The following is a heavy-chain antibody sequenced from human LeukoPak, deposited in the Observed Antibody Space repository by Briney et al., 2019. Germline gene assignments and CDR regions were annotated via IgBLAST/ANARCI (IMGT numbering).Heavy chain of an antibody. CDR1: GYTFTTYD. V-gene: IGHV1-69*04. Sequence: GASVKVSCKASGYTFTTYDINWVRQATGQGLEWMGRIIPILGIANYAQKFQGRVTITADKSTSTAYMELSSLRSEDTAVYYCARAKPTFNYYYYYMDVWGKGTTVTVSS. CDR2: IIPILGIA. J-gene: IGHJ6*03. CDR3: ARAKPTFNYYYYYMDV.